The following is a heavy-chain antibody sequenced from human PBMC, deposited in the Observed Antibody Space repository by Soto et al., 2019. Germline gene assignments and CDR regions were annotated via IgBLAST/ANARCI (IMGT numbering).Heavy chain of an antibody. CDR3: ARISIAARRFDY. V-gene: IGHV4-39*01. D-gene: IGHD6-6*01. CDR2: IYYSGST. J-gene: IGHJ4*02. Sequence: PSETLSLTCTVSGGSISSSSYYWGWIRQPPGKGLEWIGSIYYSGSTYYNPSLKSRVTISVDTSKNQFSLKLSSVTAADTAVYYCARISIAARRFDYWGQGTLVTVSS. CDR1: GGSISSSSYY.